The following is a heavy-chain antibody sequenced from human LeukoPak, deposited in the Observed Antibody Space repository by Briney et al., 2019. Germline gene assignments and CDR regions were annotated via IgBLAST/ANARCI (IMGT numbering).Heavy chain of an antibody. CDR2: ISDSGGGT. J-gene: IGHJ6*03. CDR1: GFTFSSYA. Sequence: GGSLRLSCAASGFTFSSYAMTWVRQAPGKGLEWVATISDSGGGTYYADSVKGRFTISRDNSENTLYLQRNSLRAEDTAVYYCAQPGITVAGNSPNYYFMDVWGKGATVTVSS. D-gene: IGHD6-19*01. CDR3: AQPGITVAGNSPNYYFMDV. V-gene: IGHV3-23*01.